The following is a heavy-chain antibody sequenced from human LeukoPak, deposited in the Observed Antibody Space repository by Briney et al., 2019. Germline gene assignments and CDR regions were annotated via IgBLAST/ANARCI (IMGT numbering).Heavy chain of an antibody. CDR3: AREWNYYDSSRWFDP. J-gene: IGHJ5*02. Sequence: SETLSLTCAVYGGSFSGYYWSWIRQPPGKGLEWIGEINHSGSTNYNPSLKSRVTISVDTSKNQFSLKLSSVTAADTAVYCCAREWNYYDSSRWFDPWGQGTLVTVSS. V-gene: IGHV4-34*01. CDR2: INHSGST. CDR1: GGSFSGYY. D-gene: IGHD3-22*01.